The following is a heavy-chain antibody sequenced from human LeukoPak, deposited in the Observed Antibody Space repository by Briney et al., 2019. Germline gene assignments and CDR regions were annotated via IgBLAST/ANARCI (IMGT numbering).Heavy chain of an antibody. CDR1: GFTLSSYW. D-gene: IGHD3-10*01. CDR3: ARDWVAGVPFDAFDI. Sequence: GGSLRLSCTASGFTLSSYWMSWVRQAPGKGLEWVANIKEDGSEKYYVDSVKGRFTISRDNAKNSLYLHMNSLTAEDTAMYYCARDWVAGVPFDAFDIWGQGTMVSVSS. CDR2: IKEDGSEK. V-gene: IGHV3-7*03. J-gene: IGHJ3*02.